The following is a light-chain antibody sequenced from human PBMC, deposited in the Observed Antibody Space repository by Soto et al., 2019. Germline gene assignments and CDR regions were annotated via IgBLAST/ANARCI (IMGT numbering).Light chain of an antibody. Sequence: DIQITQSPSSVSASVGDRVTITCRASQGISRWLDWYQQKPGKAPKLLIYAASSLQSGVPSRFSGSGSGTDFTLTISSLQPEDFETYYCQQANSFPITFGQGTRLEIK. J-gene: IGKJ5*01. CDR3: QQANSFPIT. V-gene: IGKV1-12*01. CDR2: AAS. CDR1: QGISRW.